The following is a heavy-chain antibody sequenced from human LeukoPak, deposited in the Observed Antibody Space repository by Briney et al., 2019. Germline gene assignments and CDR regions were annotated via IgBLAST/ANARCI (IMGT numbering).Heavy chain of an antibody. D-gene: IGHD3-3*01. CDR3: ARESRIRFHPDKGYYYYMDV. V-gene: IGHV3-21*01. CDR1: GFTFSSYS. Sequence: GGSLRLSCAASGFTFSSYSMNWVRQAPGKGLEWVSSISSSSSYKYWANSVKGRVTISRDNAKNALYLQMNSLRAEDTAVYYCARESRIRFHPDKGYYYYMDVWGKGTTVTVSS. J-gene: IGHJ6*03. CDR2: ISSSSSYK.